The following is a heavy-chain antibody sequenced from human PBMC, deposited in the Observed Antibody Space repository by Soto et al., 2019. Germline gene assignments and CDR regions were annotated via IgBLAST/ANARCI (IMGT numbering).Heavy chain of an antibody. D-gene: IGHD2-21*01. V-gene: IGHV3-23*01. CDR3: AIHMGF. CDR2: ISGSGAST. CDR1: GFTFSSYA. Sequence: EVQVLESGGGMVQPGGSLRLSCAASGFTFSSYAMSWVRQAPGKGLEWVSSISGSGASTHYADSVKGRFTISRDNPKSSLYLQRNSLRAEDAAVYYCAIHMGFWGQGALVTVSS. J-gene: IGHJ4*02.